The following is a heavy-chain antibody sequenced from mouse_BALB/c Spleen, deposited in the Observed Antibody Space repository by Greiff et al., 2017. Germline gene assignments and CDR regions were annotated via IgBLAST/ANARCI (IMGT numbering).Heavy chain of an antibody. Sequence: EVKLMESGAELVKPGASVKLSCTASGFNIKDTYMHWVKQRPEQGLEWIGRIDPANGNTKYDPKFQGKATITADTSSNTAYLQLSSLTSEDTAVYYCARRAYYRGYYAMDYWGQGTSVTVSS. CDR2: IDPANGNT. CDR3: ARRAYYRGYYAMDY. CDR1: GFNIKDTY. D-gene: IGHD2-12*01. V-gene: IGHV14-3*02. J-gene: IGHJ4*01.